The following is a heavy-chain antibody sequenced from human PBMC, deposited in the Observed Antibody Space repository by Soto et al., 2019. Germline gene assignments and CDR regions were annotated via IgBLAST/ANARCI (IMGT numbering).Heavy chain of an antibody. V-gene: IGHV4-4*02. CDR3: ARERQYCSSSSCYLDP. Sequence: SETLSLTCAVSGGSIGSNNWWNWVRQPPGKGLEWIGEIHHSGSTNYNPSLKSRVTISVDKSKNQFSLKLNSVTAADTAVYYCARERQYCSSSSCYLDPWGQGTLVTVSS. CDR2: IHHSGST. CDR1: GGSIGSNNW. J-gene: IGHJ5*02. D-gene: IGHD2-2*01.